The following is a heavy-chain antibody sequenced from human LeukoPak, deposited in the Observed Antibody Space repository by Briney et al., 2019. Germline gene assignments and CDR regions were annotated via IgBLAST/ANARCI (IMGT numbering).Heavy chain of an antibody. CDR1: GGTFSSYA. D-gene: IGHD1-26*01. CDR2: IIPIFGTA. CDR3: ARDHTGGSYPFDY. V-gene: IGHV1-69*05. Sequence: ASVKVSCKAPGGTFSSYAISWVRQAPGQGLERMGRIIPIFGTANYAQKFQGRVTITTDESTSTAYMELSSLRSEDTAVYYCARDHTGGSYPFDYWGQGTLVTVSS. J-gene: IGHJ4*02.